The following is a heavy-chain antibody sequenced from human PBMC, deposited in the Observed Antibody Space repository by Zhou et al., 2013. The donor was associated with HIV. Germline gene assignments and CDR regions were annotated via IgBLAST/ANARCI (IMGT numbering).Heavy chain of an antibody. V-gene: IGHV1-69*05. CDR1: GGTFSSYA. CDR2: IIPIFGTA. D-gene: IGHD2-2*01. Sequence: QVQLVQSGAEVKKPGSSVKVSCKASGGTFSSYAISWVRQAPGQGLEWMGGIIPIFGTANYAQKFQGRVTITTDESTSTAYMELSSLRSEDTAVYYCARGVVVPAATPENWYFDLWGRGTLVTVSS. J-gene: IGHJ2*01. CDR3: ARGVVVPAATPENWYFDL.